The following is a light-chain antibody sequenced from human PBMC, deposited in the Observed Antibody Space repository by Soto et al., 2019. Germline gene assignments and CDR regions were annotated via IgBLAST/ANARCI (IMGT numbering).Light chain of an antibody. J-gene: IGLJ3*02. CDR3: CSYAGSYTWV. CDR1: SSDVGGYNY. Sequence: QSALTQPRSVSGSPGQSVTISCTGTSSDVGGYNYVSWYQQHPGKAPKLIIYDVSKRPSGVPDRFSGSKSGNTASLTISGLQAEDEGDYYCCSYAGSYTWVFGGGTKLTVL. CDR2: DVS. V-gene: IGLV2-11*01.